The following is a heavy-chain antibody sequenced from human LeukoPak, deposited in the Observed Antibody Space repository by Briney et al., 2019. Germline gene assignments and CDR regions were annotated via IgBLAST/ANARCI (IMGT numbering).Heavy chain of an antibody. V-gene: IGHV4-30-4*08. D-gene: IGHD5-24*01. CDR1: GGSISSGDYY. CDR3: ARDAGDGSPGPN. J-gene: IGHJ4*02. CDR2: IYYSGST. Sequence: PSETLSLTCTVSGGSISSGDYYWSWIRQPPGKGMEWIGYIYYSGSTYYNPSLKSRVTISLDTSKNQFSLKLSSVTAADTAVYYFARDAGDGSPGPNWSQGTLVTVSS.